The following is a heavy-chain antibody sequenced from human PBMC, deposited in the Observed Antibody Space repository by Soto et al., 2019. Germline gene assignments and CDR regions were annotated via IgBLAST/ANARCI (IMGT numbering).Heavy chain of an antibody. CDR1: GGSISSYY. Sequence: SETLSLTCTVSGGSISSYYWSWIRQPPGKGLEWIGYIYYSGSTNYNPSLKSRVTISVDTSKNQFSLKLSSVTAADTAVYYCARRYGPGFEYCRQGNLVTVSS. CDR3: ARRYGPGFEY. V-gene: IGHV4-59*08. CDR2: IYYSGST. D-gene: IGHD4-17*01. J-gene: IGHJ4*02.